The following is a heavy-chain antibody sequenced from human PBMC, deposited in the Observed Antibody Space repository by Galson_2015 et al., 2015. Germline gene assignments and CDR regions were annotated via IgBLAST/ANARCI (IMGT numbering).Heavy chain of an antibody. J-gene: IGHJ4*02. D-gene: IGHD4-23*01. V-gene: IGHV4-39*01. Sequence: ETLSLTCTVSGGSIDSRSFYWGWIRQPPGKGLEWIGSIYYSGNTYYNPSLKSRVTISVDTSKNQFSLELSSVTAADTAVYYCARGDYGGEYARVCKYWGQGTLVTVSS. CDR2: IYYSGNT. CDR1: GGSIDSRSFY. CDR3: ARGDYGGEYARVCKY.